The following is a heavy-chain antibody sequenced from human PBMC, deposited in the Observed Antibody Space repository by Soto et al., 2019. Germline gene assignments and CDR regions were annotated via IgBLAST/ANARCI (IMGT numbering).Heavy chain of an antibody. Sequence: SVKVSCKASGGTFSSYAISWVRQAPVQGLEWMGGIIPIFGTANYAQKFQGRVTITADESTSTAYMELSSLRSEDTAVYYCARGLAAPHGYGGYFDPWGPGTLVTVSS. J-gene: IGHJ4*02. CDR2: IIPIFGTA. CDR3: ARGLAAPHGYGGYFDP. CDR1: GGTFSSYA. V-gene: IGHV1-69*13. D-gene: IGHD3-16*01.